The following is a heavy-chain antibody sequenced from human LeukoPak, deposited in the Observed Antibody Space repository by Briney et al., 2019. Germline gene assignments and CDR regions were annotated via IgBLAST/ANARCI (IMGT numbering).Heavy chain of an antibody. V-gene: IGHV4-31*03. J-gene: IGHJ4*02. CDR2: IYYSGST. Sequence: SETLSLTCTVSGGSISSGGYYWSWIRQHPGKGLEWIGYIYYSGSTYYNPSLKSRVTISVDTSKNQFSLKLSSVTAADTAVYYCAISCSTSCYTCDYWGQGTLVTVSS. CDR1: GGSISSGGYY. D-gene: IGHD2-2*02. CDR3: AISCSTSCYTCDY.